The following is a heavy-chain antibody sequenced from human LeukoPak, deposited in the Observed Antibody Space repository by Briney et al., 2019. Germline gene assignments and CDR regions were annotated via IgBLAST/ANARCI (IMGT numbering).Heavy chain of an antibody. CDR3: ASTTPAYYYYYMDV. Sequence: ASVKVSCKASGYTFTSYGISWVRQAPGQGLEWMGWISAYNGNTNYAQKFQGRVTITADESTSTAYMELSSLRSEDTAVYYCASTTPAYYYYYMDVWGKGTTVTVSS. CDR1: GYTFTSYG. V-gene: IGHV1-18*01. D-gene: IGHD1-1*01. J-gene: IGHJ6*03. CDR2: ISAYNGNT.